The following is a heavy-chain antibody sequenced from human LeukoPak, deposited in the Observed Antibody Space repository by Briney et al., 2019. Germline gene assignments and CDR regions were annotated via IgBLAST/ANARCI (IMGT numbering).Heavy chain of an antibody. D-gene: IGHD4-17*01. Sequence: ASVKVSCKASGYTFTSHGISWVQQAPAQGLEWMGWVSAYNGNTEYAEKFQGRVTMTTDTSTSTAYMELRSLGSDDTAVYYCARDTMVTSNWFVPWGQGTLVTVSS. CDR3: ARDTMVTSNWFVP. CDR2: VSAYNGNT. J-gene: IGHJ5*02. V-gene: IGHV1-18*01. CDR1: GYTFTSHG.